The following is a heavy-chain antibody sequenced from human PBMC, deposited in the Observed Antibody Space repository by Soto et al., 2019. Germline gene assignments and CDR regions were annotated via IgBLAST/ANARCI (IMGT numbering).Heavy chain of an antibody. CDR2: ISWDGGST. Sequence: GGSLRLSCAASGFTFDDYTMHWVRQAPGKGLEWVSLISWDGGSTYYADSVKGRFTISRDNSKNSLYLQMNSLRTEDTALYYSAKDLGEHYYDSSWSEDAFDIWGQGTMVTVSS. D-gene: IGHD3-22*01. CDR1: GFTFDDYT. CDR3: AKDLGEHYYDSSWSEDAFDI. V-gene: IGHV3-43*01. J-gene: IGHJ3*02.